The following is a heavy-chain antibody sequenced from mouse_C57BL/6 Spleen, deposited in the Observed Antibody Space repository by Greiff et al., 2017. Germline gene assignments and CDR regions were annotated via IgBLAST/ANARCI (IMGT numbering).Heavy chain of an antibody. J-gene: IGHJ2*01. Sequence: VQLQQPGAELVRPGSSVKLSCKASGYTFTSYWMDWVKQRPGQGLEWIGNIYPSDSETHYNQKFKDKATLTVDKSSSTAYMQLSSLTSEDSAVYYCAREAQATGFDYWGQGTTLTVSS. CDR2: IYPSDSET. CDR3: AREAQATGFDY. V-gene: IGHV1-61*01. CDR1: GYTFTSYW. D-gene: IGHD3-2*02.